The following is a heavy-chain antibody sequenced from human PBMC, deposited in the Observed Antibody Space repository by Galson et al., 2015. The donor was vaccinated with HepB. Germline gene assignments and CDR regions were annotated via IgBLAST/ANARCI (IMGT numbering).Heavy chain of an antibody. CDR1: GFTFSDYY. J-gene: IGHJ5*02. V-gene: IGHV3-11*01. Sequence: SLRLSCAASGFTFSDYYMSWIRQAPGKGLEWVSYISSSGSTIYYADSVKGRFTISRDNAKNSLYLQMNSLRAEDTAVYYCARYSGYDSADELYWFDPWGQGTLVTVSS. CDR3: ARYSGYDSADELYWFDP. D-gene: IGHD5-12*01. CDR2: ISSSGSTI.